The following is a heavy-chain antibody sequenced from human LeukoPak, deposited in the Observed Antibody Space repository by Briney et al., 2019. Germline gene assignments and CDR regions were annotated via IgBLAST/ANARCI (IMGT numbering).Heavy chain of an antibody. V-gene: IGHV3-30-3*01. CDR3: AREDFDFRVAYRQYYFDS. CDR1: GSTFANYA. J-gene: IGHJ4*02. D-gene: IGHD3-3*01. Sequence: GGSLRLSCAAPGSTFANYAMHWVRQAPGKGLEWLAFISYDGNNKYYADSVKGRFTISRGNSKNTLYLQMDSLRPDDTAIYYCAREDFDFRVAYRQYYFDSWGQGALVTVSS. CDR2: ISYDGNNK.